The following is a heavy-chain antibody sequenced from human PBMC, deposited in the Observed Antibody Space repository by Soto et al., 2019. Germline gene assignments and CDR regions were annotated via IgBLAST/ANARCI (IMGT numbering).Heavy chain of an antibody. CDR2: IKSKTDGGTT. CDR1: GFTFSNAW. CDR3: TTSYIVVVPAAMPVDY. J-gene: IGHJ4*02. V-gene: IGHV3-15*01. Sequence: GGSLRLSCAASGFTFSNAWMSWVRQAPGKGLEWVGRIKSKTDGGTTDYAAPVKGRFTISRDDSKNTLYLQMNSLKTEDTAVYYCTTSYIVVVPAAMPVDYWGQGTLVTVSS. D-gene: IGHD2-2*01.